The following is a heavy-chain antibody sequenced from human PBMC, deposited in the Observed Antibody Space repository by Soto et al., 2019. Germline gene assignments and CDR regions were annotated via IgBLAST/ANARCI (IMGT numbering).Heavy chain of an antibody. CDR2: INPTNSGT. J-gene: IGHJ6*03. D-gene: IGHD6-13*01. V-gene: IGHV1-2*02. CDR3: ARGSTSRLVFYYSYMDV. Sequence: QVQLVQSGAEVKKPGASVKVSCKASGYTFTDYYIHWVRQAPGQGLQWLGWINPTNSGTRYARSFQGRVTVTRDTDISTAYMELSSLGSDDTAVYYCARGSTSRLVFYYSYMDVWGCGTTVTVSS. CDR1: GYTFTDYY.